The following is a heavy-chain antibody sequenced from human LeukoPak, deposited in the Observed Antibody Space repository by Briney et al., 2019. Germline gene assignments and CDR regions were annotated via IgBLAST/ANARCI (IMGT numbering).Heavy chain of an antibody. CDR2: ISRSSSSI. D-gene: IGHD1-26*01. J-gene: IGHJ4*02. CDR3: AKGGKWDVTPFDY. Sequence: GGSLRLSCAASGFTFSSYSMNWVRQAPGKGLEWVSYISRSSSSIYYADSVKGRFTISRDNSKNTLYLQVNSLRAEDTAVYYCAKGGKWDVTPFDYWGQGTLVTVSS. V-gene: IGHV3-48*01. CDR1: GFTFSSYS.